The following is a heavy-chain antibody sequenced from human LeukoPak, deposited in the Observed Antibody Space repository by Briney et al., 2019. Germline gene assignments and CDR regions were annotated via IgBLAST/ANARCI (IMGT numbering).Heavy chain of an antibody. CDR3: AKDPTQGYCSSTSCYAPNVVRDLQYYFDY. Sequence: PGGSLRLSCAASGFTFSSYGMHWVRQAPGKGPEWVAFIRYDGSNKYYADSVKGRFTISRDNSKNTLYLQMNSLRAEDTAVYYCAKDPTQGYCSSTSCYAPNVVRDLQYYFDYWGQGTLVTVSS. D-gene: IGHD2-2*01. CDR1: GFTFSSYG. CDR2: IRYDGSNK. J-gene: IGHJ4*02. V-gene: IGHV3-30*02.